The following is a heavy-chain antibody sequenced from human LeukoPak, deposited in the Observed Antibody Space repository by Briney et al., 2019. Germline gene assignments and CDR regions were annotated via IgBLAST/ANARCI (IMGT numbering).Heavy chain of an antibody. V-gene: IGHV1-69*13. CDR3: ARDLGESYYYDSSGYYLSWFDP. CDR1: GGTFSSYA. Sequence: SVKVSCKASGGTFSSYAISWVRQAPGQGLEWMGGIIPIFGTANYAQKFQGRVTITADESTSTAYMELSSLRSEDTAVYYCARDLGESYYYDSSGYYLSWFDPWGQGTLVTVSS. J-gene: IGHJ5*02. CDR2: IIPIFGTA. D-gene: IGHD3-22*01.